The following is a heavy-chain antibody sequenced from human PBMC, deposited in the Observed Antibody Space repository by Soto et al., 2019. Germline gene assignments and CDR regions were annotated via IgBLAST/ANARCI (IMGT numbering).Heavy chain of an antibody. V-gene: IGHV3-7*04. Sequence: EVQLVESGGGLVQPGGSLRLSCAASGFTFISYTMGWVRQAPGKGLEWVANIKEDGSQTYYLDSVKGRFTISRDNADNSVYLQMNGLRVEDTAVYYCARVLGWGWFDPWGQGTLVTVSS. CDR3: ARVLGWGWFDP. CDR2: IKEDGSQT. CDR1: GFTFISYT. J-gene: IGHJ5*02. D-gene: IGHD6-19*01.